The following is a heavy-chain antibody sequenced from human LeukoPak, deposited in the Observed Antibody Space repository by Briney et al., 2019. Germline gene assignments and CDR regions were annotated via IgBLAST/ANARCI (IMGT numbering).Heavy chain of an antibody. CDR3: ASKERKAAAANGSY. CDR1: GFTFSSYS. J-gene: IGHJ4*02. Sequence: KPGGSLRLSCAASGFTFSSYSMNWVRQAPGKGLEWVSSISSSSSYIYYADSVMGRFTISRDNAKNSLYLQMNSLRAEDTAVYYCASKERKAAAANGSYWGQGTLVTVSS. D-gene: IGHD6-13*01. CDR2: ISSSSSYI. V-gene: IGHV3-21*01.